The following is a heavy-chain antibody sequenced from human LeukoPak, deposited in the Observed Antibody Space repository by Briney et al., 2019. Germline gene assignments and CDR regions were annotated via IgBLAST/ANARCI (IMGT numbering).Heavy chain of an antibody. D-gene: IGHD3-3*01. V-gene: IGHV1-8*03. CDR2: INPKSGNT. CDR3: ARGGRCYDSSIDVHFDYHFMQV. Sequence: ASVKVSCEASGYTFTTYDINWVRQATGQGPEWMGWINPKSGNTGYAQKFQGRVTFSRDTSINTVYLDMTSLTSEDTAVYYCARGGRCYDSSIDVHFDYHFMQVWGTGTTVTVSS. CDR1: GYTFTTYD. J-gene: IGHJ6*03.